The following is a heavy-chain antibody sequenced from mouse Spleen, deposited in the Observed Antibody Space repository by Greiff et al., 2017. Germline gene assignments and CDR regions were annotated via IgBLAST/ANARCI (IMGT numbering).Heavy chain of an antibody. Sequence: EVQLVESGGGLVKPGGSLKLSCAASGFTFSSYAMSWVRQTPEKRLEWVATISSGGSYTYYPDSVKGRFTISRDNAKNTRYLQMSSLRSEDTSMYYCARHEGNHTYFDYWGQGTTLTVSS. CDR3: ARHEGNHTYFDY. CDR2: ISSGGSYT. D-gene: IGHD2-1*01. V-gene: IGHV5-9-3*01. J-gene: IGHJ2*01. CDR1: GFTFSSYA.